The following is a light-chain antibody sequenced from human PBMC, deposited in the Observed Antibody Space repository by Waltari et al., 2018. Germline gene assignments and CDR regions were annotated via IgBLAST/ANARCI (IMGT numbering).Light chain of an antibody. CDR3: QHYENWPHT. CDR1: QSVDSH. CDR2: VAS. J-gene: IGKJ4*01. Sequence: EIVMPQSPATLSVSPGERATLPCRPSQSVDSHVAWYKQEPGQAPRLLIYVASTRATDIPARFSGSGSGTEFTLTISSLQSEDSGVYYCQHYENWPHTFGGGTKVEIK. V-gene: IGKV3-15*01.